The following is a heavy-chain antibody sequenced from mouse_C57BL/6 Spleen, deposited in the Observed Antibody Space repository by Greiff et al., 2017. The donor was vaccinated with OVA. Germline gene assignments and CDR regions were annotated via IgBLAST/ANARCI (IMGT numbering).Heavy chain of an antibody. CDR2: ISYDGSN. J-gene: IGHJ1*03. CDR1: GYSITSGYY. Sequence: EVQVVESGPGLVKPSQSLSLTCSVTGYSITSGYYWNWIRQFPGNKLEWMGYISYDGSNNYNPSLKNRISITRDTSKNQFFLKLNSVTTEDTATYYCARDITTVVATRYFDVWGTGTTVTVSS. D-gene: IGHD1-1*01. CDR3: ARDITTVVATRYFDV. V-gene: IGHV3-6*01.